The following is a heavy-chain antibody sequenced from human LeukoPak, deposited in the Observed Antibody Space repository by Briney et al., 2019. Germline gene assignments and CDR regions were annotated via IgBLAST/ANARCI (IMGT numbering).Heavy chain of an antibody. CDR3: ARLRITGGHYYQHGLDV. V-gene: IGHV4-61*05. D-gene: IGHD2-8*02. CDR1: GGSISSSSYY. CDR2: IYNSGSI. Sequence: SETLSLTCTVSGGSISSSSYYWGRIRQPPGKGLEWIGYIYNSGSINYNPSLKSRVTTSVDTSKKQFSLKLSSVTAADTAVYYCARLRITGGHYYQHGLDVWGQGTTVTVSS. J-gene: IGHJ6*02.